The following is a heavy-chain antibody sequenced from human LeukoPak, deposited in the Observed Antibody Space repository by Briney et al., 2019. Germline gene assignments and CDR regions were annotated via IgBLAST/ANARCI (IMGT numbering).Heavy chain of an antibody. J-gene: IGHJ5*02. Sequence: SETLSLTCTVSGGSISSSSYYWGWIRQPPGKGLEWIGSIYYSGSTNYNPSLKSRVTISVDTSKNQFSLKLSSVTAADTAVYYCARASTTVTTNWFAPWGQGTLVTVSS. D-gene: IGHD4-17*01. CDR3: ARASTTVTTNWFAP. V-gene: IGHV4-39*07. CDR1: GGSISSSSYY. CDR2: IYYSGST.